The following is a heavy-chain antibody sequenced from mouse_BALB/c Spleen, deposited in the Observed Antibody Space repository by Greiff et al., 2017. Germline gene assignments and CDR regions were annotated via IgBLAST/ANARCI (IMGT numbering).Heavy chain of an antibody. Sequence: EVQGVESGGGLVKPGGSLKLSCAASGFTFSSYAMSWVRQTPEKRLEWVASISSGGSTYYPDSVKGRFTISRDNARNILYLQMSSLRSEDTAMYYCAREGITTAAWFAYWGQGTLVTVSA. CDR3: AREGITTAAWFAY. CDR2: ISSGGST. D-gene: IGHD1-2*01. J-gene: IGHJ3*01. CDR1: GFTFSSYA. V-gene: IGHV5-6-5*01.